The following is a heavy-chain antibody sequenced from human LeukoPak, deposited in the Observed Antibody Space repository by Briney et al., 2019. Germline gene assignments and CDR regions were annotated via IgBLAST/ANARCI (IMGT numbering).Heavy chain of an antibody. CDR1: GYSISSGYY. V-gene: IGHV4-38-2*02. CDR3: ASTITVTTDY. D-gene: IGHD4-17*01. CDR2: IYHSGST. J-gene: IGHJ4*02. Sequence: SETLSLTCTVSGYSISSGYYWGWIRQPPGKGLEWIGSIYHSGSTYYNPSLKSRVTISVDTSKNQFSLKLNSVTAADTAVYYCASTITVTTDYWGQGTLVTVSP.